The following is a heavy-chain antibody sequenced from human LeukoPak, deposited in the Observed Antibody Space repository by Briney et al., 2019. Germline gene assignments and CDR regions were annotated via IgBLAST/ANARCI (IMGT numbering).Heavy chain of an antibody. V-gene: IGHV3-7*01. J-gene: IGHJ6*03. CDR1: GFTFSRYW. CDR2: INQDESAK. Sequence: PGGSLRLSCAASGFTFSRYWMSWVRQAPGKGLEGVASINQDESAKFYVGSVKGRSTISRDNAKNSLYLQMNSLRAEYTAVYYCARVLRYPDWAMAYYYMDVRGTRATVTVSS. CDR3: ARVLRYPDWAMAYYYMDV. D-gene: IGHD3-9*01.